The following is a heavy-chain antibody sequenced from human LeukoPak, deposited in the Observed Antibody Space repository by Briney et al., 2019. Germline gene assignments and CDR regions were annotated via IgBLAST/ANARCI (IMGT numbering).Heavy chain of an antibody. J-gene: IGHJ4*02. Sequence: GGSLRLSCAASGFTFSSYAMHWVRQAPGKGLEWVAVISYDGSNKYYADSVKGRFTISRDNSKNTLYLQMNGLRAEDTAVYYCARELYYYDSSGYLSYFDYWGQGTLVTVSS. CDR2: ISYDGSNK. CDR3: ARELYYYDSSGYLSYFDY. V-gene: IGHV3-30*04. D-gene: IGHD3-22*01. CDR1: GFTFSSYA.